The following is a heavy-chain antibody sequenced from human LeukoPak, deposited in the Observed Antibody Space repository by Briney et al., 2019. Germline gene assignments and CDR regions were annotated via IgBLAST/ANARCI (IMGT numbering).Heavy chain of an antibody. J-gene: IGHJ5*02. CDR2: ISYDGSNK. CDR3: ARDPYYYGSGSVNWFDP. CDR1: RFTFSNYA. D-gene: IGHD3-10*01. Sequence: GRSLRLSCAASRFTFSNYAMHWVRQVPGKGLEWIAVISYDGSNKYYADSVKGRFTISRDNSKNTLYLQMNSLRPEDTAVYYCARDPYYYGSGSVNWFDPWGQGTLVTVSS. V-gene: IGHV3-30-3*01.